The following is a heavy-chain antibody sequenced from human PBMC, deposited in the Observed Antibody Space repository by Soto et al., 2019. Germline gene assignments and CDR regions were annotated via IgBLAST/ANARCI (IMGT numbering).Heavy chain of an antibody. Sequence: SSETLSLTCAVYGGSFSGYYWSWIRQPPGKGLEWIGEINHSGSTNYNPSLKSRVTISVDTSKNQFSLKLSSVTAADTAVYYCARVSYDYIWGSYRSLRPHYFDYWGQGTLVT. J-gene: IGHJ4*02. CDR2: INHSGST. CDR1: GGSFSGYY. V-gene: IGHV4-34*01. D-gene: IGHD3-16*02. CDR3: ARVSYDYIWGSYRSLRPHYFDY.